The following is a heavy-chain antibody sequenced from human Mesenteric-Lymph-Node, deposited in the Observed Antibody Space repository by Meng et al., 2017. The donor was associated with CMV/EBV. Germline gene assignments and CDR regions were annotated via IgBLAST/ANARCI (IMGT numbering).Heavy chain of an antibody. CDR1: GYTFTSYA. V-gene: IGHV7-4-1*02. Sequence: SGYTFTSYAMSWVRQAPGQGLEWMGWINTDPGNPTYAQDFTGRFVFSLDTSVSTAYLQISSLEAEDTAVYYCARPVGYCSDTSCYLAYWGQGTLVTVSS. CDR2: INTDPGNP. J-gene: IGHJ4*02. D-gene: IGHD2-2*01. CDR3: ARPVGYCSDTSCYLAY.